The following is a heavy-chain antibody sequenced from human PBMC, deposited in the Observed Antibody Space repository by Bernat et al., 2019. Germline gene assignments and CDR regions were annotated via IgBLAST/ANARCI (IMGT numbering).Heavy chain of an antibody. J-gene: IGHJ4*02. V-gene: IGHV3-7*01. CDR1: GFTFSSYW. CDR3: ARRFDYGDYLSPFDY. D-gene: IGHD4-17*01. CDR2: IKQDGSEK. Sequence: EVQLVESGGGLVQPGGSLRLSCAASGFTFSSYWMSWVRQAPGKGREWVANIKQDGSEKYYVDSVKGRFTISRDNAKNSLYLQMNSLTAEDTAVYYCARRFDYGDYLSPFDYWGQGTLVTVSS.